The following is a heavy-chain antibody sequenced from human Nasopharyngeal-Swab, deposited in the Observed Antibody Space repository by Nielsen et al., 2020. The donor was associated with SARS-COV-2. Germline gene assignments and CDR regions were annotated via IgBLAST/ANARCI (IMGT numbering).Heavy chain of an antibody. J-gene: IGHJ4*02. CDR1: GFTFSSYG. D-gene: IGHD6-25*01. V-gene: IGHV3-30*18. Sequence: GESLKISCAASGFTFSSYGMHWVRQAPGKGLEWVAVISYDGSNKCHVDSVKGRFTISRDNSKNTLYLQMNSLRAEDTAVYYCAKDLRLDYWGQGTLVTVSS. CDR3: AKDLRLDY. CDR2: ISYDGSNK.